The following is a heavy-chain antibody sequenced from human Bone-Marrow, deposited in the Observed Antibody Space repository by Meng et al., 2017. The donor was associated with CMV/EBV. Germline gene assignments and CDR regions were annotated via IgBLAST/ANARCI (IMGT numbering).Heavy chain of an antibody. CDR1: GFTFHSYG. V-gene: IGHV3-33*06. CDR2: IWYDGSDK. Sequence: GESLKISCAASGFTFHSYGMYWVRQAPGKGLEWVAVIWYDGSDKYYADSVKGRFTISRDNSKNTLYLQMNSLRAEDTGVYYCSKGGSANLDYYYGMDVWGQGTTVTVSS. D-gene: IGHD4/OR15-4a*01. CDR3: SKGGSANLDYYYGMDV. J-gene: IGHJ6*02.